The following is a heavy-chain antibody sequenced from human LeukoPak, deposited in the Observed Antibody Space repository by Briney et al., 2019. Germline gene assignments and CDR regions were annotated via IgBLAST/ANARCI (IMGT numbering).Heavy chain of an antibody. Sequence: ASVKVSCKTSGYTFTNYDINWVRQATGQGLEWMGWISAYNGNTNYAQRVQGRVTMTTDTSTSTAYMELRSLRTDDTAIYYCARFEDGSSWPWPGLDYWGQGTLVTVSS. J-gene: IGHJ4*02. CDR1: GYTFTNYD. V-gene: IGHV1-18*01. CDR2: ISAYNGNT. D-gene: IGHD6-13*01. CDR3: ARFEDGSSWPWPGLDY.